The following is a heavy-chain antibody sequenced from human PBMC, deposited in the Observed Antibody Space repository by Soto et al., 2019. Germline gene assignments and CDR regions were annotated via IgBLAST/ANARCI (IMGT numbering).Heavy chain of an antibody. CDR1: GGSISSSSYY. CDR2: IYYSGST. V-gene: IGHV4-39*01. J-gene: IGHJ5*02. CDR3: ARGVVVVAASSYNWFDP. D-gene: IGHD2-15*01. Sequence: SETLYLTCTVSGGSISSSSYYWGWIRQPPGKGLEWIGSIYYSGSTYYNPSLKSRVTISVDTSKNQFSLKLSSVTAADTAVYYCARGVVVVAASSYNWFDPWGQGTLVTVSS.